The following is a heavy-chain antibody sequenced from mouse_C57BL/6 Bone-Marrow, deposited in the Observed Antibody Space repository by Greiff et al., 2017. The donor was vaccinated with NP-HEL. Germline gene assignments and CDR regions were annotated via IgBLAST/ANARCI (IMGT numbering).Heavy chain of an antibody. Sequence: EVKLVESGGDLVKPGGSLKLSCAASGFTFSSYGMSWVRQTPDKRLEWVATISSGGSYTYYPDSVKGRFTISRDNAKNTLDLQMSSLKSEDTAMYYCARTAQATPYAMDYWGQGTSVTVSS. J-gene: IGHJ4*01. V-gene: IGHV5-6*01. D-gene: IGHD3-2*02. CDR1: GFTFSSYG. CDR3: ARTAQATPYAMDY. CDR2: ISSGGSYT.